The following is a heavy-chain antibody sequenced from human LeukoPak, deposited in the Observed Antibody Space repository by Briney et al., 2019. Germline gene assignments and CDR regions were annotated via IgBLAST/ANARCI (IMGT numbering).Heavy chain of an antibody. CDR2: IDPSDSYT. CDR3: ARRSSGWYLNDY. V-gene: IGHV5-10-1*01. D-gene: IGHD6-19*01. J-gene: IGHJ4*02. Sequence: GESLRVSCKGSGYSFTSYWISRVRQMPGKGLEWMGRIDPSDSYTNYSPSFQGHVTISADKSISTAYLQWSSLKASDTAMYYCARRSSGWYLNDYWGQGTLVTVSS. CDR1: GYSFTSYW.